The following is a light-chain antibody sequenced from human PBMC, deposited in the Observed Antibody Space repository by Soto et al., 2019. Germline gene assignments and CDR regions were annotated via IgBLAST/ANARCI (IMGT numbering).Light chain of an antibody. J-gene: IGKJ1*01. CDR2: AAS. Sequence: DIQMTQSPSYLSASVGDRVTITCRASQSISSYLNWYQQKPGKAPKLLIYAASSLQSGVPSRFSGSGSGTYFTLTISSLQPEDFATYYCQQSYSTLWTFGQGTKVDIK. CDR3: QQSYSTLWT. V-gene: IGKV1-39*01. CDR1: QSISSY.